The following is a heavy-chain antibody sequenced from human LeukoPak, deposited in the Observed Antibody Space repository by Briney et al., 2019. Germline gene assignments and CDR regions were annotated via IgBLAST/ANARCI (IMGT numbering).Heavy chain of an antibody. V-gene: IGHV3-9*03. CDR1: GCTFYDYA. D-gene: IGHD1-26*01. CDR3: ARGNSGSYSQDWFDP. J-gene: IGHJ5*01. Sequence: GGSLRLSCAASGCTFYDYAMHWVRHAPGKGLEWVSGIIWNSGTIGYADSVKGRFTIYRDNAKNSLYIQMNSLRDADMALSYCARGNSGSYSQDWFDPWGQGTMVTVSS. CDR2: IIWNSGTI.